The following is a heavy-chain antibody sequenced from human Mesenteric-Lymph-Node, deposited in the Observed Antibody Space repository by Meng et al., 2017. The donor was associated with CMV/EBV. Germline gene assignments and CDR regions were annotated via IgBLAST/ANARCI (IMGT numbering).Heavy chain of an antibody. V-gene: IGHV3-49*04. Sequence: GGSLRLSCTTSGFRFDEYAMSWVRLAPGRGLEWVGLIRNKDYGGTRVYAASVKGRFIISRDNSKGIAYLQMNSLRSEDTGVYYCTREVGTASRRDHWGQGTPVTVSS. CDR3: TREVGTASRRDH. J-gene: IGHJ4*02. CDR1: GFRFDEYA. CDR2: IRNKDYGGTR. D-gene: IGHD1-26*01.